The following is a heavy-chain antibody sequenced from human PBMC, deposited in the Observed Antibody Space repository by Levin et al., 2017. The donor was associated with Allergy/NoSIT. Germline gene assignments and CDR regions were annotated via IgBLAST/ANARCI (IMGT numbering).Heavy chain of an antibody. CDR1: GGTFSSYA. CDR2: IIPILGIA. D-gene: IGHD3-22*01. Sequence: SVKVSCKASGGTFSSYAISWVRQAPGQGLEWMGRIIPILGIANYAQKFQGRVTITADKSTSTAYMELSSLRSEDTAVYYCAREDPDSSGSIDYWGQGTLVTVSS. J-gene: IGHJ4*02. CDR3: AREDPDSSGSIDY. V-gene: IGHV1-69*04.